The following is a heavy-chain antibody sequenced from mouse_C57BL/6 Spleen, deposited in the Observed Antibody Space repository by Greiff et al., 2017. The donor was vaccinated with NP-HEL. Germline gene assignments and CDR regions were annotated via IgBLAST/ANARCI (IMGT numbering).Heavy chain of an antibody. D-gene: IGHD1-1*01. J-gene: IGHJ2*01. CDR3: SYYCSSYGY. V-gene: IGHV14-4*01. CDR1: GFNIKDDY. Sequence: EVQLQQSGAELVRPGASVKLSCTASGFNIKDDYMHWVKQRPEQGLEWIGWIDPANGDTEYASKFQGKATITADTSSNTAYLQLSSLTSEDTAVYYCSYYCSSYGYWGQGTTLTVSS. CDR2: IDPANGDT.